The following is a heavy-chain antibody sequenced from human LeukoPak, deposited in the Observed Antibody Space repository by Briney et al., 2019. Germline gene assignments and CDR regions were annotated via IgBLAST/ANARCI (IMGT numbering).Heavy chain of an antibody. J-gene: IGHJ6*03. Sequence: SVKVSCKASGGTFSSYANSWVRQPPGQGLEWMGGISPILGTANNPQKCHGTDSISPEKSTSTAYMERGRVRSQDTGVYYCAIYRGQSILGYYSYMDVWGKGRTVTVS. V-gene: IGHV1-69*06. D-gene: IGHD3-16*01. CDR3: AIYRGQSILGYYSYMDV. CDR2: ISPILGTA. CDR1: GGTFSSYA.